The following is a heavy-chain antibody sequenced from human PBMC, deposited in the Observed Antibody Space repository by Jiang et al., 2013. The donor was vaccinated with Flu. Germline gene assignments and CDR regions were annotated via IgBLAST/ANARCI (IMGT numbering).Heavy chain of an antibody. D-gene: IGHD1-26*01. Sequence: GSGLVKPSETLSLSCSVSGDSITDNTYYWDWVRQPPGRGLEWIGTIYYTGNTYYNPSLKSRLTISADTSKNSFSLTLTSATAADTAIYYCARHRAGALRYFDYWGQGTLVTVSS. CDR1: GDSITDNTYY. CDR2: IYYTGNT. CDR3: ARHRAGALRYFDY. J-gene: IGHJ4*02. V-gene: IGHV4-39*01.